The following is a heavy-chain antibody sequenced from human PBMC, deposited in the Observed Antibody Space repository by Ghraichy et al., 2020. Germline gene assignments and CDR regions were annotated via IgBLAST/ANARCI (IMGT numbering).Heavy chain of an antibody. V-gene: IGHV3-21*01. CDR3: ARDRNYGDF. CDR1: GFTFSSYN. D-gene: IGHD3-16*01. CDR2: ISTRTTFI. Sequence: GGSLRLSCAASGFTFSSYNMNWARQAPGKALEWVSSISTRTTFIHYVDSVKGRFTISRDDAKNSLYLQMDNLRVEDTAVYYCARDRNYGDFWGQGTLVTVSS. J-gene: IGHJ4*02.